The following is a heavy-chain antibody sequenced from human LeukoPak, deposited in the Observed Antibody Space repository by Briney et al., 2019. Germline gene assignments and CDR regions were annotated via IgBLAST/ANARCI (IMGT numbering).Heavy chain of an antibody. CDR1: GYTFTSHG. CDR2: ISAYNGNT. CDR3: ARVKGQIAAAGRGDY. Sequence: GASVKVSCKASGYTFTSHGISWVRQAPGQGLEWMGWISAYNGNTNYAQKLQGRVTMTTDTSTSTAYMELRSLRSDDTAVYYCARVKGQIAAAGRGDYWGQGTLVTVSS. J-gene: IGHJ4*02. V-gene: IGHV1-18*01. D-gene: IGHD6-13*01.